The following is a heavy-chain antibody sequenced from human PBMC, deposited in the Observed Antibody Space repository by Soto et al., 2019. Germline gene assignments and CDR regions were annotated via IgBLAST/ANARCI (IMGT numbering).Heavy chain of an antibody. V-gene: IGHV1-18*01. CDR1: GYTFTSYG. D-gene: IGHD3-9*01. CDR2: ISAYNGNT. Sequence: ASVKVSCKASGYTFTSYGISWVRQAPGQGLEWMGWISAYNGNTNYAQKLQGRVTMTTDTSTSTAYMELRSLRSDDTAVYYCARDGTYYDILTGPPDAFDIWGQGTMVTVS. CDR3: ARDGTYYDILTGPPDAFDI. J-gene: IGHJ3*02.